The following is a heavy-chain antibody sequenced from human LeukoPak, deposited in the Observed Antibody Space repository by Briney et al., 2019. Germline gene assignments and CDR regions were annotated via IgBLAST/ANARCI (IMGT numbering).Heavy chain of an antibody. CDR2: ISAYNGNT. CDR3: ARQRYSSSWYGGNYYYYGMDV. V-gene: IGHV1-18*01. CDR1: GYSWTSYG. D-gene: IGHD6-13*01. Sequence: ASGKCACNASGYSWTSYGISWVRQAPGQRLEWMGWISAYNGNTNYAQKLQGRVTMTTDTSTSTAYMELRSLRSDDTAVYYCARQRYSSSWYGGNYYYYGMDVWGQGTTVTVSS. J-gene: IGHJ6*02.